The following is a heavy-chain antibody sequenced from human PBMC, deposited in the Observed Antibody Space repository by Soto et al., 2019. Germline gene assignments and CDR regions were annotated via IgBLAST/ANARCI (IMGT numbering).Heavy chain of an antibody. D-gene: IGHD1-26*01. CDR1: TGSISTSSYY. V-gene: IGHV4-39*01. CDR2: IYYSGST. Sequence: PSETLSLTCTVSTGSISTSSYYWGWIRQPPGKGLEWIGTIYYSGSTYYSPSLKSRVTISVDTSKNQFSLKLSSVTAADTAVYYCARHQWELPSCWFDPWGQGTLVTVSS. CDR3: ARHQWELPSCWFDP. J-gene: IGHJ5*02.